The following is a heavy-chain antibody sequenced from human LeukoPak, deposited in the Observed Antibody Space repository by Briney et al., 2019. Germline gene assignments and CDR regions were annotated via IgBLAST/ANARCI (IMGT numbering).Heavy chain of an antibody. D-gene: IGHD3-9*01. CDR1: GFTFSSYS. J-gene: IGHJ6*02. CDR2: ICGGGGGT. CDR3: AKNTRTYDILGVDV. V-gene: IGHV3-23*01. Sequence: GGSLRLSCAASGFTFSSYSMNWVRQAPGKGLEWVSAICGGGGGTYFADPVKGRFTISRDNSKNTLYLQMNSLRAEDTAVYYCAKNTRTYDILGVDVWGQGTTVTVSS.